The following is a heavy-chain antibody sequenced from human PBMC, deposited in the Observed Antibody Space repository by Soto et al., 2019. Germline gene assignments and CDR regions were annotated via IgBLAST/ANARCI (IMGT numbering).Heavy chain of an antibody. CDR2: IIPIFGTA. Sequence: SVKVSCKASGGTFSSYAISWVRQAPGQGLEWMGGIIPIFGTANYAQKFQGRVTITADESTSTAYMELSSLRSEDTAVYYCAHLNRFGELSFGWFDPWGQGTLVTVSS. D-gene: IGHD3-16*01. CDR3: AHLNRFGELSFGWFDP. CDR1: GGTFSSYA. J-gene: IGHJ5*02. V-gene: IGHV1-69*13.